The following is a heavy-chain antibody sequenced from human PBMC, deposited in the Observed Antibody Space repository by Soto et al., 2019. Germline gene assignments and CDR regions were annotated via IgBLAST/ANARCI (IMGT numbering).Heavy chain of an antibody. V-gene: IGHV1-3*04. CDR2: INTGNGDT. D-gene: IGHD6-13*01. CDR3: ARPYSNSWSTYFDY. Sequence: ASVKVSCKTSGYSFTTYFMHWVRQAPGQRLEWTGWINTGNGDTKYSQQFQGRVTIARDTSASTTYMELSSLRSEDTAVYYCARPYSNSWSTYFDYWGQGTLVTVSS. CDR1: GYSFTTYF. J-gene: IGHJ4*02.